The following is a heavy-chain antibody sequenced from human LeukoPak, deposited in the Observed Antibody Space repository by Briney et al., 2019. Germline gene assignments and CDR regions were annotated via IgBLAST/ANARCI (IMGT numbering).Heavy chain of an antibody. CDR3: ARAYYYYMDV. V-gene: IGHV4-39*07. CDR2: IYYRGST. Sequence: SETLSLTCTVSGGSISSSSYYWGWIRQPPGKGLEWIGSIYYRGSTYYNPSLKSRVTISVDTSKDQFSLKVSSVTAADTAVYYCARAYYYYMDVWGKGTTVSVSS. CDR1: GGSISSSSYY. J-gene: IGHJ6*03.